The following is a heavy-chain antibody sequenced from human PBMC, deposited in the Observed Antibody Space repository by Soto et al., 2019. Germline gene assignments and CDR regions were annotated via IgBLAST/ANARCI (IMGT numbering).Heavy chain of an antibody. CDR1: GGSFSPNY. J-gene: IGHJ5*02. CDR3: VRDRWLDP. V-gene: IGHV4-59*01. CDR2: VDYSGTT. Sequence: PSETLSLTCTVSGGSFSPNYWAWIRQPPGKGLEWIGYVDYSGTTNYNPSLESRVTISVDTSKNQFSLKLRSVTAADTAVYYCVRDRWLDPWGQGTLVTVSS.